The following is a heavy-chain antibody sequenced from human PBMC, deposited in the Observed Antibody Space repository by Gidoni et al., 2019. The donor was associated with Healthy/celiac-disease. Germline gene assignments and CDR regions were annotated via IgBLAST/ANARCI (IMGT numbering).Heavy chain of an antibody. V-gene: IGHV3-11*06. J-gene: IGHJ4*02. Sequence: QVQLVESGGGLVKPGGSLRLSCAASGFPFSDSYMSWIRQAPGKGLEWVSYISSSSSYTNYADSVKRRFTISRDNAKNSLYLQMNSLRAEDTAVYYCARVKNWNYFDYWGQGTLVTVSS. CDR3: ARVKNWNYFDY. D-gene: IGHD1-1*01. CDR1: GFPFSDSY. CDR2: ISSSSSYT.